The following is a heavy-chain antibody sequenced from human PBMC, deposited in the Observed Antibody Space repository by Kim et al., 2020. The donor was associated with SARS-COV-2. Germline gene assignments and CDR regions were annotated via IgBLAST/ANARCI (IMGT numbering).Heavy chain of an antibody. Sequence: GGSLRLSCAASGFTFSSYAMHWVRQAPGKGLEWVAVISYDGSNKYYADSVKGRFTISRDNSKNKLYLQMNSLRAEDTAVYYCARARKIKRFGEPNDYWGQGTLVTVSS. CDR1: GFTFSSYA. J-gene: IGHJ4*02. CDR2: ISYDGSNK. V-gene: IGHV3-30*04. CDR3: ARARKIKRFGEPNDY. D-gene: IGHD3-10*01.